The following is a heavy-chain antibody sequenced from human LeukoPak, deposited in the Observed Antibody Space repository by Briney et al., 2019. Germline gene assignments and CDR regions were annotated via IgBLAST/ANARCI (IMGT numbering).Heavy chain of an antibody. CDR2: ISGGGGT. CDR1: GFTVSNNF. V-gene: IGHV3-66*01. J-gene: IGHJ3*01. CDR3: ARVVDSTRAFHV. Sequence: PGGSLRLSCAASGFTVSNNFMSWVRQAPGQGLEWVSLISGGGGTYYAASVKGRFTISRGKSENSLYLQMNSLRPEDTAAYYCARVVDSTRAFHVWGQGTLVIVSS. D-gene: IGHD2-21*01.